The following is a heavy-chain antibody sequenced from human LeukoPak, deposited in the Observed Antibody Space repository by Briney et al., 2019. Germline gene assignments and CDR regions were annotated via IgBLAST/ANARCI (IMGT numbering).Heavy chain of an antibody. CDR2: INHSGST. Sequence: SETLSLTCAVYGGSFSGYYWSWIRQPPGKGLEWIGEINHSGSTNYNPSLKSRVTISVDTSKNQFSLRLSSVTAADTAVYYCARGDCSSTSCSDSSYYYYGMDVWGQGTTVTVSS. D-gene: IGHD2-2*01. CDR1: GGSFSGYY. V-gene: IGHV4-34*01. CDR3: ARGDCSSTSCSDSSYYYYGMDV. J-gene: IGHJ6*02.